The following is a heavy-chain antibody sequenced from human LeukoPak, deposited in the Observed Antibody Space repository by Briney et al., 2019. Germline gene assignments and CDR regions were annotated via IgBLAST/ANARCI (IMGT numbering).Heavy chain of an antibody. Sequence: SETLSLTCAVYGGSFSGYYWSWIRQPPGKGLEWIGEINHSGSTNYNPSLKSRVTISVDTSKNQFSLKLSSVTAADTAVYYCARAKYQLLAPDYWGQGTLVTVSS. CDR2: INHSGST. D-gene: IGHD2-2*01. CDR3: ARAKYQLLAPDY. V-gene: IGHV4-34*01. CDR1: GGSFSGYY. J-gene: IGHJ4*02.